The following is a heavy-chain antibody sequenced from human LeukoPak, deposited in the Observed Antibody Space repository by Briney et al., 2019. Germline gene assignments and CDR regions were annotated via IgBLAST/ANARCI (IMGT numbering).Heavy chain of an antibody. V-gene: IGHV1-69*04. D-gene: IGHD4-17*01. Sequence: ASVKVSCKASGGTFSSYAISWVRQAPGQGLEWMGRIIPILGIANYAQKFQGRVTITADKSTSTAYMELSSLRSEDTAVYYCARGNSGDYTDEYFQHWGQGTLVTVSS. CDR3: ARGNSGDYTDEYFQH. J-gene: IGHJ1*01. CDR2: IIPILGIA. CDR1: GGTFSSYA.